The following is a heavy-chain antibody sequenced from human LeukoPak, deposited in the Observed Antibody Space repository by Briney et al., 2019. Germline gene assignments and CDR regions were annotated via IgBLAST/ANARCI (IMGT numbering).Heavy chain of an antibody. V-gene: IGHV3-21*01. Sequence: GGSLRLSCAASGFTFSRFAMSWVRQAPGKGLEWVSSISSSSSYIYYADSVKGRFTISRDNAKNSLYLQMNSLRAEDTAVYYCARVGSAYDAFDIWGQGTMVTVSS. J-gene: IGHJ3*02. CDR2: ISSSSSYI. CDR3: ARVGSAYDAFDI. D-gene: IGHD3-10*01. CDR1: GFTFSRFA.